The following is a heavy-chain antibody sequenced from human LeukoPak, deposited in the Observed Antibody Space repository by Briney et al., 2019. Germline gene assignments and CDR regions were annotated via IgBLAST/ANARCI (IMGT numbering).Heavy chain of an antibody. CDR1: GYTLTSYG. D-gene: IGHD6-19*01. CDR2: ISAHNGGT. CDR3: ARGGSGWCIDN. Sequence: ASVKVSCKASGYTLTSYGISWVRHAPGQGLEWMGWISAHNGGTNYAQKLQGRVTMTTDTSTSTAYMELKSLRSDDTAVYYCARGGSGWCIDNWGQGTLVTVSS. J-gene: IGHJ4*02. V-gene: IGHV1-18*01.